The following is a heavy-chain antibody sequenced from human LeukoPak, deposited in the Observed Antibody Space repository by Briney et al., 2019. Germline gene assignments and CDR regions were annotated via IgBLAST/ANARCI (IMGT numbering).Heavy chain of an antibody. J-gene: IGHJ6*02. CDR2: INTNTGNP. V-gene: IGHV7-4-1*02. CDR3: AEERAAAGIGGMDV. D-gene: IGHD6-13*01. Sequence: ASVKVSCKASGYTFTSYAMNWVRQAPGQGLEWMGWINTNTGNPTYAQGFTGRFVFSLDTSVSTAYLQISSLKAEDTAVYYCAEERAAAGIGGMDVWGQGITVTVSS. CDR1: GYTFTSYA.